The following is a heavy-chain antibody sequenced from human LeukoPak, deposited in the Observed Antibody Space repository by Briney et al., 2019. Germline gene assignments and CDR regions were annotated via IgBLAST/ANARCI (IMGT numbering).Heavy chain of an antibody. CDR3: AKDGLSGSAQRYYFDY. D-gene: IGHD3-22*01. Sequence: GGSLRLSCAASGFTFSRYGMHWVRQAPGKGLEWVASISYDGSDKWYGDSVKGRFTISRDNSQNSLYLQMNSLRAEDTAVYYCAKDGLSGSAQRYYFDYWGQRTLVTVSS. CDR2: ISYDGSDK. J-gene: IGHJ4*02. V-gene: IGHV3-30*18. CDR1: GFTFSRYG.